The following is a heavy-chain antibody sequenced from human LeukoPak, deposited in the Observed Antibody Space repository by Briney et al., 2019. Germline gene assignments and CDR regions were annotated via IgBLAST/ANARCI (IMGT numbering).Heavy chain of an antibody. CDR2: ISGGGGST. D-gene: IGHD1-26*01. Sequence: PGGSLRLSCAASGFTFSSYDMSWVRQAPGKGLEWVSSISGGGGSTYYADSVKGRSTISRDNSKNTLFLQMNSLRAEDTAIYYCAKHQRWELVHYFDSWGQGTLVTVSS. CDR1: GFTFSSYD. CDR3: AKHQRWELVHYFDS. J-gene: IGHJ4*02. V-gene: IGHV3-23*01.